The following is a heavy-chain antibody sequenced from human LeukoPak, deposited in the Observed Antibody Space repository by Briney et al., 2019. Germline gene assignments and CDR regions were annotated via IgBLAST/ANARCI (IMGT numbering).Heavy chain of an antibody. Sequence: SETLSLTCTVSGGSISSSSYYWGWIRQPPGKGLEWIGSIYYSGSTYYNPSLKSRVTISVDTSKNQFSLKLSSVTAADTAVYYCARQVLWFGEGFDYWGQGTLVTVSS. CDR3: ARQVLWFGEGFDY. J-gene: IGHJ4*02. D-gene: IGHD3-10*01. CDR2: IYYSGST. V-gene: IGHV4-39*01. CDR1: GGSISSSSYY.